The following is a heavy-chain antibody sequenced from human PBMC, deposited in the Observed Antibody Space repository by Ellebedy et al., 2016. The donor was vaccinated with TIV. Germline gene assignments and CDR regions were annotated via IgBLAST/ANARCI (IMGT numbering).Heavy chain of an antibody. J-gene: IGHJ3*01. CDR1: GFSFRSYW. CDR2: INGDGSKK. Sequence: GESLKISCGASGFSFRSYWMTWVRQAPGKGLEWVANINGDGSKKYYVDSVKGRFTISRDNGKNSLYLQMNSLRVEYTALYYCATDGSYVDYVFPQHAFVFWGQGTMVTVSS. CDR3: ATDGSYVDYVFPQHAFVF. D-gene: IGHD4-17*01. V-gene: IGHV3-7*01.